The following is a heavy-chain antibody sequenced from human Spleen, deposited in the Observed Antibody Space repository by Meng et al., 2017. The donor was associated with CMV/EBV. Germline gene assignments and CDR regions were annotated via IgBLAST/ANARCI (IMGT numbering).Heavy chain of an antibody. CDR2: ISSSSRYI. CDR1: GFTFSGYS. Sequence: GSLRLSCAASGFTFSGYSMTWVRQAPGKGLEWVSMISSSSRYIYYADSVKGRFTISRDNADNSLYLQMNNLRADDTAVYYCATRMGTGYTNDWGQGTLVTVSS. CDR3: ATRMGTGYTND. D-gene: IGHD3/OR15-3a*01. V-gene: IGHV3-21*01. J-gene: IGHJ4*02.